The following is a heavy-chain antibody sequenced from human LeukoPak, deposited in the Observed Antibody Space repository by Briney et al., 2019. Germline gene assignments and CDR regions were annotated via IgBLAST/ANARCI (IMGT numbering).Heavy chain of an antibody. J-gene: IGHJ6*02. Sequence: SETLSLTCAVSGGSISSGGYSWSWIRQPPGKGLEWIGYIYHSGSTYYNPSLKSRVTISVDRSKNQFSLKLSSVTAADTAVYYCTRDRKYCDDSGGYSPSYCYGMDVWGQGTTVTVSS. V-gene: IGHV4-30-2*01. D-gene: IGHD3-22*01. CDR3: TRDRKYCDDSGGYSPSYCYGMDV. CDR2: IYHSGST. CDR1: GGSISSGGYS.